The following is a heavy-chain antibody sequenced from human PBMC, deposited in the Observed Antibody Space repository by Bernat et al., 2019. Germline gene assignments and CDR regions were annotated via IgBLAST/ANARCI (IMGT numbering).Heavy chain of an antibody. CDR2: VYYSRNS. J-gene: IGHJ4*02. D-gene: IGHD1-26*01. V-gene: IGHV4-59*08. CDR3: EKHRNKGEAGPTFDS. CDR1: SDSISSYY. Sequence: QVQLQESGPGLVKPSETLSLTCTVSSDSISSYYWSWIRQPPGDGLEWIGCVYYSRNSDYNPSLKSRATISIGTSKKHVSLKLKSVTAADTAVYFCEKHRNKGEAGPTFDSWGQGTLVTVSS.